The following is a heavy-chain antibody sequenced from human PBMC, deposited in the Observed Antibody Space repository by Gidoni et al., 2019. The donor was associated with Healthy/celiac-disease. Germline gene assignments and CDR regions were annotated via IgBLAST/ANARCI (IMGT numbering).Heavy chain of an antibody. J-gene: IGHJ4*02. CDR3: ARSRPPVDY. Sequence: QVQLQESGPGLVKPSETLSLTCTVSGGSISSYYWSWIRLPPGKGLEWIGYIYYSGSTNYNPSLKSRVTISVDTSKNQFSLKLSSVTAADTAVYYCARSRPPVDYWGQGTLVTVSS. CDR1: GGSISSYY. V-gene: IGHV4-59*01. CDR2: IYYSGST.